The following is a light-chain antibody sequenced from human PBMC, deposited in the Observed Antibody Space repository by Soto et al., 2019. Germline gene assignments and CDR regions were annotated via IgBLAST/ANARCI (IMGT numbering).Light chain of an antibody. V-gene: IGKV3-20*01. J-gene: IGKJ4*01. CDR3: QEYCSSAPLD. CDR2: VAS. CDR1: QSVSSSY. Sequence: EIGLTQSPGTLSLSPGERATLSCRSSQSVSSSYLARYQQKLGQAPRLLIYVASSRATSIPARFSGTESGTDFTLTISRLEPEDVAVYYCQEYCSSAPLDFGRDTKVEIK.